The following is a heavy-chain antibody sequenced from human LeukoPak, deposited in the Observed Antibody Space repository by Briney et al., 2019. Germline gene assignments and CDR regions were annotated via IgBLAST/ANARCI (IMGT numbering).Heavy chain of an antibody. Sequence: ASVKVPCKASGYTFTGYYMHWVRQAPGQGLEWMGWINPNSGGTNYAQKFQGRVTMTRDTSISTAYMELSRLRSDDTAVYYCAAESYYDILTGYYKGEYNWFDPWGQGTLVTVSS. CDR2: INPNSGGT. CDR3: AAESYYDILTGYYKGEYNWFDP. J-gene: IGHJ5*02. V-gene: IGHV1-2*02. CDR1: GYTFTGYY. D-gene: IGHD3-9*01.